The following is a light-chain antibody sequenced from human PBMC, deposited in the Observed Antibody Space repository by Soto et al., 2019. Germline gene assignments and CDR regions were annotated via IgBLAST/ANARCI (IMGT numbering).Light chain of an antibody. V-gene: IGKV1-6*01. J-gene: IGKJ1*01. CDR3: LQDYNYPWT. CDR2: AAS. Sequence: AIQMTQSPSSLSASVGGRVTFPCRASQGIRNDLGWYQQKPGKAPKLLIYAASSLQSGVPSRFSGSGSGTDFTLTISSLQPEDFATYYCLQDYNYPWTFGQGTKVDIK. CDR1: QGIRND.